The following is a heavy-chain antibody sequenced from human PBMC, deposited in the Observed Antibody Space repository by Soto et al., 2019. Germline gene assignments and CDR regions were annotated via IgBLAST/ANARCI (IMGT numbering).Heavy chain of an antibody. J-gene: IGHJ4*02. CDR2: IYHSGST. CDR3: TTGRHSSSWLPLDY. D-gene: IGHD6-13*01. CDR1: GGSISSSGYY. V-gene: IGHV4-39*01. Sequence: LSLTCTVSGGSISSSGYYWGWIRQPPGKGLEWIGNIYHSGSTNYNPSLKSRVTISVDTSKNQFSLKLSSVTAADTAVYYCTTGRHSSSWLPLDYWGQGTLVTVSS.